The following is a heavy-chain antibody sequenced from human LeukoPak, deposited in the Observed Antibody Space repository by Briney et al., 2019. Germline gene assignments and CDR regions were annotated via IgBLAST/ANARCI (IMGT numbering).Heavy chain of an antibody. V-gene: IGHV1-2*06. CDR2: INPNSGRT. CDR3: ARMSSSTEFDY. D-gene: IGHD6-6*01. CDR1: GYTFTGYY. Sequence: ASVHVSCKASGYTFTGYYMHWVRQAPGQGLEWLGRINPNSGRTNYAQKFQGRVTMTMATSISTAYMELSRLRSDDTATYYCARMSSSTEFDYWGQGTMVTVSS. J-gene: IGHJ4*02.